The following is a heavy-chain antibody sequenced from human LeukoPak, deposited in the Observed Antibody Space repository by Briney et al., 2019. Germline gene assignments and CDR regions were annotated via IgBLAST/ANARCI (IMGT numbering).Heavy chain of an antibody. V-gene: IGHV3-48*01. CDR2: ISSSSSTI. J-gene: IGHJ5*02. CDR3: ARSLVVGATYPYH. CDR1: GFTFSSYG. Sequence: GGSLRLSCAASGFTFSSYGMTWVRQAPGKGLEWVSYISSSSSTIYYADSVEGRFTISRDNAKNSLYLQLNSLRAEDTAVYYCARSLVVGATYPYHWGQGTLVTVSS. D-gene: IGHD1-26*01.